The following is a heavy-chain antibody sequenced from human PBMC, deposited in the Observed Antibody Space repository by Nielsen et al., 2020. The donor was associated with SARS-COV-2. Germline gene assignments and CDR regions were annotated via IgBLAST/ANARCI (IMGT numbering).Heavy chain of an antibody. V-gene: IGHV7-4-1*02. CDR2: INTNTGNP. J-gene: IGHJ6*02. CDR3: ARDSSSGYESYYYYYGMDV. Sequence: WVRQAPGQGLEWMGWINTNTGNPTYAQGFTGRFVFSLDTSVSTAYLQISSLKVEDTAVYYCARDSSSGYESYYYYYGMDVWGQGTTVTVSS. D-gene: IGHD5-12*01.